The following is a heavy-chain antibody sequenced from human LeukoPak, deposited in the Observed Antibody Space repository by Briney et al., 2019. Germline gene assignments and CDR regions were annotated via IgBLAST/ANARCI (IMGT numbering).Heavy chain of an antibody. CDR1: GYSISSGYY. Sequence: KPSETLSLTCAVSGYSISSGYYWGWIRQPPGKGLEWIGGIYHSGSTYYNPSLKSRVTISVDTSKNQFSLKLSSVTAADTAVYYCARHEYDFWSGRTGAFDIWGQGTMVTVSS. D-gene: IGHD3-3*01. J-gene: IGHJ3*02. CDR2: IYHSGST. V-gene: IGHV4-38-2*01. CDR3: ARHEYDFWSGRTGAFDI.